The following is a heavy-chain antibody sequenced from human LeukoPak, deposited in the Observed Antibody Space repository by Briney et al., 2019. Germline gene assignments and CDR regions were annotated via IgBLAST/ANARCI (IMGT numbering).Heavy chain of an antibody. CDR3: ATSGSYADFDY. CDR2: INPNSGDT. Sequence: GASVKVSCKASGYTFTDYYMHWVRQAPGQGLEWMGWINPNSGDTKYAQKFQGRVTMTRDTSISTAYMEVSRLRSDDTAVYYCATSGSYADFDYWGQGTLVTVSS. D-gene: IGHD1-26*01. J-gene: IGHJ4*02. V-gene: IGHV1-2*02. CDR1: GYTFTDYY.